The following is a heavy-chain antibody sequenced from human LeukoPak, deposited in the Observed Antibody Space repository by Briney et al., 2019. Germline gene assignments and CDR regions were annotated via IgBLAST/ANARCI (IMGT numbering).Heavy chain of an antibody. CDR1: GFTFSSYG. J-gene: IGHJ4*02. CDR3: AKEKIQLNPFDY. Sequence: GGSLRLSCAASGFTFSSYGMHWVRQAPGKGLEWVAFIRYDGSNKYYADSVKGRFTISRDNSNNTLYLQMNSLRAEDTAVYYCAKEKIQLNPFDYWGQGTLVTVSS. D-gene: IGHD5-18*01. V-gene: IGHV3-30*02. CDR2: IRYDGSNK.